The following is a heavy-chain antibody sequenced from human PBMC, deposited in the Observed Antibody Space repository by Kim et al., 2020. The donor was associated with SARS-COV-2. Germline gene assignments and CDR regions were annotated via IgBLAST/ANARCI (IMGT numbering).Heavy chain of an antibody. Sequence: GGSLRLSCAASGFTFSNYDMHWVRQAPGKGLEWVAVISYDGRIAYYADSVKGRFTISRDNSKNTLHLQMNSLRPDDTAVYYCAKSVTGQAYFYYAMDVWGQGTTVSVSS. V-gene: IGHV3-30*18. D-gene: IGHD3-3*01. CDR1: GFTFSNYD. CDR3: AKSVTGQAYFYYAMDV. J-gene: IGHJ6*02. CDR2: ISYDGRIA.